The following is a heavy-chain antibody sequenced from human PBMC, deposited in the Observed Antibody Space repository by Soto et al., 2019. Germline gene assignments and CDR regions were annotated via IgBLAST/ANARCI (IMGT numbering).Heavy chain of an antibody. CDR2: VSYDGSNK. V-gene: IGHV3-30-3*01. J-gene: IGHJ5*02. Sequence: QVQLVESGGGVVQPGRSLRLSCAASGFTFSSYAMHWVRQAPGKGLEWVAVVSYDGSNKYYADSVKGRFTISRDNSKNTRYLQMNSLRAEDRAVYYCARPIQYSSGHVNWFDPWGQGTLVPVSS. CDR3: ARPIQYSSGHVNWFDP. CDR1: GFTFSSYA. D-gene: IGHD6-19*01.